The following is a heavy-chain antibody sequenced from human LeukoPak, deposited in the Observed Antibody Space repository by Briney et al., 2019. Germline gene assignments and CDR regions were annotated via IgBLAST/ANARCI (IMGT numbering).Heavy chain of an antibody. CDR3: TKDSVAAAGTAWFDP. V-gene: IGHV3-23*01. CDR2: ISHNGDRI. J-gene: IGHJ5*02. CDR1: GYTFSNYA. D-gene: IGHD6-13*01. Sequence: SGGSLSLSCAASGYTFSNYAMTWVRQAPGKRLKWASGISHNGDRIYYADSVKGRFTISRDNSKNTLYLQMNSLRPEDTALYYCTKDSVAAAGTAWFDPWGQGTLVTVSS.